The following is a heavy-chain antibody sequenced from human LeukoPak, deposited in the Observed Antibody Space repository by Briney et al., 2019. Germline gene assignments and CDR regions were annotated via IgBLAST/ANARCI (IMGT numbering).Heavy chain of an antibody. CDR3: ARTVTTYQVMEN. V-gene: IGHV3-48*01. CDR1: GFTFSSYR. D-gene: IGHD4-17*01. J-gene: IGHJ4*02. Sequence: GGSLRLSCAASGFTFSSYRMNWVRQAPGKGLEWISYISSSSSTIYYADSVKGRFTIFRDNANHSLYLQMNSLRAEDTAVYYCARTVTTYQVMENWGQGTLVTVSS. CDR2: ISSSSSTI.